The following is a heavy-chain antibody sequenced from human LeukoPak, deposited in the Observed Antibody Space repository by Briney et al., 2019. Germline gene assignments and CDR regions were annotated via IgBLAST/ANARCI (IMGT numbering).Heavy chain of an antibody. Sequence: GGSLRLSCAASGFTFSSYAMSWVRQAPGKGLEWVSSISSSSSYIYYADSVKGRFTISRDNAKNSLYLQMNSLRAEDTAVYYCASPSSSWYSGAFDIWGQGTMVTVSS. CDR2: ISSSSSYI. D-gene: IGHD6-13*01. CDR1: GFTFSSYA. J-gene: IGHJ3*02. V-gene: IGHV3-21*01. CDR3: ASPSSSWYSGAFDI.